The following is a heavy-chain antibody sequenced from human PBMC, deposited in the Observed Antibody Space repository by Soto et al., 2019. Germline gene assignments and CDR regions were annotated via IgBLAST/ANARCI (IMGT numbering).Heavy chain of an antibody. CDR3: AKTLPYCSGGSCYSDLWYYYGMDV. V-gene: IGHV3-23*01. J-gene: IGHJ6*02. CDR2: ISGSGSGT. Sequence: GGSLRLSCAASGFTFSRYAMSWVRQAPGKGLEWVSGISGSGSGTYYADSVKGRFTISRDNSKNTLYVQMNSLRAEDTAVYYCAKTLPYCSGGSCYSDLWYYYGMDVWGQGTTVTVSS. D-gene: IGHD2-15*01. CDR1: GFTFSRYA.